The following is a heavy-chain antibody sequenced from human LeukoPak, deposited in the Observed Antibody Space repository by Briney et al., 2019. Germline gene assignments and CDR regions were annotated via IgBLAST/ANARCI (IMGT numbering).Heavy chain of an antibody. J-gene: IGHJ3*02. CDR1: GYSFTSYY. CDR2: INPSGSST. Sequence: GASVKVSCKASGYSFTSYYMHWVRQAPGQGLEWMGLINPSGSSTTYAQKFQGRVTMTRDMSTSTVYMELSSLRSEDTAVYYCARVVTGYYADAFDIWGQGTMVTVSS. CDR3: ARVVTGYYADAFDI. V-gene: IGHV1-46*01. D-gene: IGHD3-9*01.